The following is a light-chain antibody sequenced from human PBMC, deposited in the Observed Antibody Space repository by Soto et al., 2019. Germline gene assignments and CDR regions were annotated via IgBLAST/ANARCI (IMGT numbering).Light chain of an antibody. CDR3: CSYAGTDVV. J-gene: IGLJ2*01. CDR1: SSDVGSYNL. Sequence: QSALTQPASVSGSPGQSITISCTGTSSDVGSYNLVSWYQQHPGKAPKLMIYEGSKRPSGVSNRSSGSKSGNTASLTISGLQAEDEADYYCCSYAGTDVVFGGGTKVTVL. V-gene: IGLV2-23*01. CDR2: EGS.